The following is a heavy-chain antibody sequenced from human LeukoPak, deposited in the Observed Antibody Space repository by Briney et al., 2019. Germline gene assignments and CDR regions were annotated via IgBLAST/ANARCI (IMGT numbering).Heavy chain of an antibody. V-gene: IGHV1-69*05. D-gene: IGHD6-13*01. CDR2: IIPIFGTA. J-gene: IGHJ5*02. Sequence: GASVKVSCKASGGTFSSYAISWVRQAPGQGLEWMGGIIPIFGTANYAQKFQGRVTITTDESTSTAYMELSSLRSEDTAVYYCAMGPPLGISSSCWFDPWGQGTLVTVSS. CDR3: AMGPPLGISSSCWFDP. CDR1: GGTFSSYA.